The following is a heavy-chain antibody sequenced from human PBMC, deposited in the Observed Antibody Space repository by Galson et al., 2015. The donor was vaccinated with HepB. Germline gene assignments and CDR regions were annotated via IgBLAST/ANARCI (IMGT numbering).Heavy chain of an antibody. V-gene: IGHV3-33*01. CDR3: ARGPGEQLVGVDYYYGMDV. CDR1: GFTFSSYG. Sequence: SLRLSCAASGFTFSSYGMHWVRQAPGKGLEWVAVIWYDGSNKYYADSVKGRFTISRDNSKNTLYLQMNSLRAEDTAVYYCARGPGEQLVGVDYYYGMDVWGQGTTVTVSS. CDR2: IWYDGSNK. J-gene: IGHJ6*02. D-gene: IGHD6-6*01.